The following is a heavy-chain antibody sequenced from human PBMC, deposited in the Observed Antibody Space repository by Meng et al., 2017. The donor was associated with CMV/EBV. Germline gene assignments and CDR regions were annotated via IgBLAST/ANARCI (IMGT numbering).Heavy chain of an antibody. CDR2: VKQDGSEK. CDR1: GFTLRSYW. Sequence: GESLKISCAASGFTLRSYWMSWVRPAPGKGLEWVANVKQDGSEKYYVDSVKGRFTIARDNAKNSLYLQMNSLRAEDTAVYYCARDREEVRFLEWLNYYYYDGMDVWGQGTTVTVSS. V-gene: IGHV3-7*01. CDR3: ARDREEVRFLEWLNYYYYDGMDV. D-gene: IGHD3-3*01. J-gene: IGHJ6*02.